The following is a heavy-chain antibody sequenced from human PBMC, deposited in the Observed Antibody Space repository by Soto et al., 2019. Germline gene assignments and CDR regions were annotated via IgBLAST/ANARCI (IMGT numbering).Heavy chain of an antibody. V-gene: IGHV1-69*02. CDR3: ARDRKNSNWPNFDS. J-gene: IGHJ4*02. D-gene: IGHD6-13*01. CDR2: VLPFLDVT. Sequence: QVQLVQSGSEVKEPGSSVKISCNTSEDTFTIYTLSWVRQAPGQGLVWMGRVLPFLDVTTYSQRFQGRVTITADRSTTTAYMELSSLTFEDTAVYYCARDRKNSNWPNFDSWGPGTLVTVSS. CDR1: EDTFTIYT.